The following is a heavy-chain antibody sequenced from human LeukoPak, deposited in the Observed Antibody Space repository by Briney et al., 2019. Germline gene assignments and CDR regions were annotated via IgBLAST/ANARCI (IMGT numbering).Heavy chain of an antibody. CDR1: GGSISSYY. V-gene: IGHV4-59*01. CDR2: FSKSGNT. Sequence: SETLSLTCTVSGGSISSYYWSWIRLPPEKGLEWIGYFSKSGNTNYSPSLKSRVTIFGDTSKNQFFLKLSSVTAADTAMYYCARARYVNSFYAFDIWGQGTLVTVSS. CDR3: ARARYVNSFYAFDI. D-gene: IGHD3-9*01. J-gene: IGHJ3*02.